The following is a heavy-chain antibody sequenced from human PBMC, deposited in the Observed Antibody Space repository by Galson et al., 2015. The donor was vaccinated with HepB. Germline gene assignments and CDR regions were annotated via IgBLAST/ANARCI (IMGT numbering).Heavy chain of an antibody. CDR2: INAGNGNT. V-gene: IGHV1-3*01. CDR3: AGGAGQYDSSGYYWDLFDY. D-gene: IGHD3-22*01. CDR1: GYTFTSYA. J-gene: IGHJ4*02. Sequence: SVKVSCKASGYTFTSYAMHWVRQAPGQRLEWMGWINAGNGNTKYSQKFQGRVTITRDTSASTAYMELSSLRSEDTAVYYCAGGAGQYDSSGYYWDLFDYWGQGTLVTVSS.